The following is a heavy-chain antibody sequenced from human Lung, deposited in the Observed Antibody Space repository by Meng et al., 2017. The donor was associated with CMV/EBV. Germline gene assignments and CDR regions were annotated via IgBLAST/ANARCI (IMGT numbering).Heavy chain of an antibody. CDR3: SRKLVVPAAIRNDAFVI. J-gene: IGHJ3*02. D-gene: IGHD2-2*01. Sequence: SETLSLXCTVSGGSISSSSYYWGWIRQPPGKGLEWIGSIYYSGSTYYNPSLKSRVTISVDTSKNQFSLKLSSVTAADTAVYYCSRKLVVPAAIRNDAFVIWGQGXMVTVSS. CDR2: IYYSGST. V-gene: IGHV4-39*07. CDR1: GGSISSSSYY.